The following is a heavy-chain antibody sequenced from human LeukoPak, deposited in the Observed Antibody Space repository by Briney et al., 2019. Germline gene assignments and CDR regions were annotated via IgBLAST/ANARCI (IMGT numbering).Heavy chain of an antibody. D-gene: IGHD3-22*01. CDR2: INHSGST. V-gene: IGHV4-34*01. CDR1: GGSFRGYY. CDR3: ASGTNSYDSSGYELDY. J-gene: IGHJ4*02. Sequence: PSETLSLTCAVYGGSFRGYYWSWIRQPPGKGLEWIGEINHSGSTNYNPYLKSRVNISLETSNNQFSLQLNSVTSADTTLSYCASGTNSYDSSGYELDYWGKGTLVTVSS.